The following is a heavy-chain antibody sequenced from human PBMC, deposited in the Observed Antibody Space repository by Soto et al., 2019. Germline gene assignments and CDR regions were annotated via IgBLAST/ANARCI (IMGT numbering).Heavy chain of an antibody. V-gene: IGHV1-2*02. CDR2: INPATGAA. J-gene: IGHJ3*02. D-gene: IGHD3-3*01. CDR1: GYPVTAYY. Sequence: QLHLVQSGAVVKKPGASVTVSCSASGYPVTAYYMHWVRQAPGRGLEWMGGINPATGAAKYTQTLQGTVPMTGDTSTRTVFMGLSGLTSEDTAVFYCASGGGVGVAGSAAFEMWGQGTLVTVSS. CDR3: ASGGGVGVAGSAAFEM.